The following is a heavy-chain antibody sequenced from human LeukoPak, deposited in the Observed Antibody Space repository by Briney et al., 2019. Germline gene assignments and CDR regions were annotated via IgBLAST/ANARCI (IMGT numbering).Heavy chain of an antibody. D-gene: IGHD5-18*01. Sequence: ASVTVSCKASGGTFSSYAISWVRQAPGQGLEWMGWISAYNVNTKYAQNLQGRLTVTTDTPTNTAYMELRSLRSDDTAMYYCARDGFSSHGAFDIWGQGTMVTVSS. CDR2: ISAYNVNT. CDR1: GGTFSSYA. J-gene: IGHJ3*02. V-gene: IGHV1-18*01. CDR3: ARDGFSSHGAFDI.